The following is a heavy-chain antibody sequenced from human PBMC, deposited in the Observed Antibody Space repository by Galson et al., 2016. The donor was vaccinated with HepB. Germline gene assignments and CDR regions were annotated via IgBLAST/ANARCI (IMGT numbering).Heavy chain of an antibody. J-gene: IGHJ3*02. Sequence: SETLSLTCGVYGGSFKDYYWSWVRQSPGKGLEWIAEINHSGSSYYNPSLKSRVTISVDTSKKQLSLKLSSVTAADTAVYYCARGGGRITVFGVVIADPFDIWGHGTMVIVSS. CDR2: INHSGSS. CDR1: GGSFKDYY. CDR3: ARGGGRITVFGVVIADPFDI. D-gene: IGHD3-3*01. V-gene: IGHV4-34*01.